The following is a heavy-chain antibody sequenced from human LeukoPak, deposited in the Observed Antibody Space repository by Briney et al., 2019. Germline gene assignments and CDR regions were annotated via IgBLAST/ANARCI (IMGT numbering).Heavy chain of an antibody. V-gene: IGHV3-7*01. Sequence: GGALRLSCAATGFTFSSYWMSWVRQAPGKWLERVANIKQDGSEKYYVDSVKGRFTISRDNAKNSLYLQLNSLRAEDTAVYYCARSPYTSGWYGVGYWGQGTLVTVSS. D-gene: IGHD6-19*01. CDR1: GFTFSSYW. J-gene: IGHJ4*02. CDR3: ARSPYTSGWYGVGY. CDR2: IKQDGSEK.